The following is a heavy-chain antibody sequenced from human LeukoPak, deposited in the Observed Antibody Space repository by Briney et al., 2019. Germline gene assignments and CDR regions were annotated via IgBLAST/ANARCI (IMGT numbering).Heavy chain of an antibody. V-gene: IGHV3-23*01. CDR2: ISGSGGST. CDR3: AKALRIWAPLDY. CDR1: GFTFSSYG. D-gene: IGHD2-15*01. J-gene: IGHJ4*02. Sequence: PGGTLRLSCAASGFTFSSYGMSWVRQAPGKGLEWVSGISGSGGSTYYADSVKGRFTISRDNSKNTLYLQMNSLSPEDTAVYYCAKALRIWAPLDYWARESWSPSPQ.